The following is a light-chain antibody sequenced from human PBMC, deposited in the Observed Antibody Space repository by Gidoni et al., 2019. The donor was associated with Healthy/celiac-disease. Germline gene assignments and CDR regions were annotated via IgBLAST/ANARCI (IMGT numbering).Light chain of an antibody. J-gene: IGKJ4*01. CDR3: QQRSSWPLT. V-gene: IGKV3-11*01. CDR1: QSVTTY. CDR2: DAS. Sequence: EIVLPQSPATLSLSPGERATLSCRASQSVTTYLAWYQQKLGQAPRLLIYDASNRATGIPARFSGSGSGTDFTLTISSLEPEDFAVYYCQQRSSWPLTFGGGTKVEIK.